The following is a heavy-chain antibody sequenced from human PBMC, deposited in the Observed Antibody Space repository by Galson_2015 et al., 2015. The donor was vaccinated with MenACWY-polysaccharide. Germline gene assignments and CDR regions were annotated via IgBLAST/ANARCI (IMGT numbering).Heavy chain of an antibody. D-gene: IGHD3-22*01. CDR3: AKLGGYYVSTGYYFTEYYFDY. Sequence: SLRLSCAASGFTFSNYAMSWVRQAPGKGLEWVSDISDRGGSTYYADSVQGRFTITRDNSKTTLYLQMNSLRAEDTAIYYCAKLGGYYVSTGYYFTEYYFDYWGQGTLVTVSS. CDR2: ISDRGGST. J-gene: IGHJ4*02. V-gene: IGHV3-23*01. CDR1: GFTFSNYA.